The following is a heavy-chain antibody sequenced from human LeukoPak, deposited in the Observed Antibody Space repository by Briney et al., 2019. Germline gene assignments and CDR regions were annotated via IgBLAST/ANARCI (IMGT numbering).Heavy chain of an antibody. CDR1: GFTFSSYG. CDR2: INSDGSST. J-gene: IGHJ4*02. Sequence: PGGSLRLSCAASGFTFSSYGMHWVRQAPGKGLVWVSRINSDGSSTSYADSVKGRFTISRDNAKNTLYLQMNSLRAEDTAVYYCARGIYDYGDYFDYWGQGTLVTVSS. D-gene: IGHD4-17*01. CDR3: ARGIYDYGDYFDY. V-gene: IGHV3-74*01.